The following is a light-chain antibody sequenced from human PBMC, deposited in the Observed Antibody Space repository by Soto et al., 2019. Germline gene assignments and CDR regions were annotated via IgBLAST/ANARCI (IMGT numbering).Light chain of an antibody. CDR3: QHYGDSPPRFT. V-gene: IGKV3-20*01. CDR1: QSVKSNY. J-gene: IGKJ3*01. CDR2: GAS. Sequence: EIVLTQSPGTLSLSPGERATLSCRATQSVKSNYLAWYRQRPGQAPRLLIYGASSRATGIPDRFSGSGSGTDFTLTISRLEPEDFAVYYCQHYGDSPPRFTFGPGTKVALK.